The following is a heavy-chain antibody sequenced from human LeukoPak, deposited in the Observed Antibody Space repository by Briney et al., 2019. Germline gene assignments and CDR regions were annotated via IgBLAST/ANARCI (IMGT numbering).Heavy chain of an antibody. V-gene: IGHV4-59*01. CDR2: IYYSGST. J-gene: IGHJ4*02. CDR3: ARTLRYFDWCFDY. D-gene: IGHD3-9*01. Sequence: SETLSLTCTVSGGSISSYYWSWIRQPPGKGLEWIGYIYYSGSTNYNPSLKSRVTISVDTSKNQFSLKLSSVTAADTAVYYCARTLRYFDWCFDYWGQGTLVTASS. CDR1: GGSISSYY.